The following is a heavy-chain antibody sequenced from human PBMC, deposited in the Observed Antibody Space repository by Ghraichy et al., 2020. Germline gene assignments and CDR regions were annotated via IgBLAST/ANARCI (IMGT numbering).Heavy chain of an antibody. J-gene: IGHJ6*03. CDR1: GGSISSYY. Sequence: SETLSLTCTVSGGSISSYYWSWIRQPPGKGLEWIGYIYYSGSTNYNPSLKSRVTISVDTSKNQFSLKLSSVTAADTAVYYCASLNEDIVVVPASSPPSPNQYYYYYMDVWGKGTTVTVSS. CDR3: ASLNEDIVVVPASSPPSPNQYYYYYMDV. V-gene: IGHV4-59*08. CDR2: IYYSGST. D-gene: IGHD2-2*01.